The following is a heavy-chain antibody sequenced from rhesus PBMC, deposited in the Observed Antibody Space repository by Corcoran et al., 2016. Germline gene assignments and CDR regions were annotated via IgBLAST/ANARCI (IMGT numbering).Heavy chain of an antibody. CDR3: TTVAATDPFGY. D-gene: IGHD4-29*01. V-gene: IGHV3S4*01. CDR1: GFTFSSYD. J-gene: IGHJ4*01. Sequence: EVQLVESGGGLVQPGGSLRLSCAASGFTFSSYDMSWVRPDLGKGLEWVSSISNTGKTIYYADSVKGRFTIPRDNAKNSLSLQMNSLKTEDTAVYYCTTVAATDPFGYWGQGVLVTVSS. CDR2: ISNTGKTI.